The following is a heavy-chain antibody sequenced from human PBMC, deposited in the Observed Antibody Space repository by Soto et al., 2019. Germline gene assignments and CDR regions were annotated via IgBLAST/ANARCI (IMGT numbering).Heavy chain of an antibody. CDR3: AKFPAAAGTQRYYYGMDV. CDR2: ISYDGSNK. V-gene: IGHV3-30*18. Sequence: GGSLRLSCAASGFTFSSYGMHWVHQAPGKGLEWVAVISYDGSNKYYADSVKGRFTISRDNSKNTLYLQMNSLRAEDTAVYYCAKFPAAAGTQRYYYGMDVWGQGTTVTVSS. CDR1: GFTFSSYG. D-gene: IGHD6-13*01. J-gene: IGHJ6*02.